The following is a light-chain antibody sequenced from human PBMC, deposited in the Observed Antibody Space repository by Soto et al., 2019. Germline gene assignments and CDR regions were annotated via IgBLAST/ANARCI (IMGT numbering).Light chain of an antibody. V-gene: IGKV1-5*03. CDR1: QSISAW. J-gene: IGKJ4*01. Sequence: DIQMTQSPSTLSASVGDRVRINCRASQSISAWLAWYQQKPGKAPKLLIYKASTLKSGVPSRFSGSRSGTEFTLTISSLQPDDYATYYCQQYNSYSPLTFGGGTKVDI. CDR3: QQYNSYSPLT. CDR2: KAS.